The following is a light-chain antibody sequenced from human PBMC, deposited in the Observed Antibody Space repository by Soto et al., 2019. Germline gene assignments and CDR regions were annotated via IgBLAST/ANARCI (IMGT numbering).Light chain of an antibody. V-gene: IGKV1-5*03. CDR1: QSISSW. Sequence: DIQMTQSPSTLSASVGDRVTITCRASQSISSWLAWFQQKPGKAPKLLIYQASFLESGVPSRFGGSGSGTEFTLTISSLQPDDVATYYCQQYNGFLGMFGQGTKVEIK. J-gene: IGKJ1*01. CDR3: QQYNGFLGM. CDR2: QAS.